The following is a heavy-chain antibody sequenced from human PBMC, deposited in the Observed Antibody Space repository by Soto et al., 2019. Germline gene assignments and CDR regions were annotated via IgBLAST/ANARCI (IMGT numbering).Heavy chain of an antibody. CDR3: ATEYCSEGPIQH. CDR2: ISSDGNRK. V-gene: IGHV3-30*09. CDR1: GFTHSTFA. D-gene: IGHD2-21*02. Sequence: QVHLVESGGGVVQHGRSLRLSCAASGFTHSTFAMHWVRQAPGKGLEWVAVISSDGNRKTYGDSVRGRFAISRDNSKNTLYLQMNSLRTEDTALYFCATEYCSEGPIQHLGQGTLVIVSS. J-gene: IGHJ1*01.